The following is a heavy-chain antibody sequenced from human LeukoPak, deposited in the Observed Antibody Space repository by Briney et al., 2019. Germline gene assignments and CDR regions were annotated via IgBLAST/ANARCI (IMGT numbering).Heavy chain of an antibody. CDR3: ARDSSIAVAGKYYYYMDV. CDR2: INPSGGST. V-gene: IGHV1-46*01. D-gene: IGHD6-19*01. J-gene: IGHJ6*03. Sequence: ASVKVSCKAAGYTFTSYYMHWVRQAPGQGLEWMGIINPSGGSTSYAQKFQGRVTMTRDISTSTVYMELSSLRSEDTAVYYCARDSSIAVAGKYYYYMDVWGKGTTVTVSS. CDR1: GYTFTSYY.